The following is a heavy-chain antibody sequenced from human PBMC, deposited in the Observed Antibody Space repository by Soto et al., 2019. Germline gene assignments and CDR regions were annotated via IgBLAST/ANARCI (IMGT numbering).Heavy chain of an antibody. CDR1: GFTFRSYV. Sequence: QVQLVESGGGVVQPGASLRLFCVGSGFTFRSYVIHWVRQAPGKGLEWVALTSYDGSNKYYDDSVKGRFTISRDNSRNTVDLDMDSLRLEDTALYYCARWGTTGGLDVWGQGALVSVSS. J-gene: IGHJ4*02. CDR3: ARWGTTGGLDV. D-gene: IGHD3-16*01. V-gene: IGHV3-30*19. CDR2: TSYDGSNK.